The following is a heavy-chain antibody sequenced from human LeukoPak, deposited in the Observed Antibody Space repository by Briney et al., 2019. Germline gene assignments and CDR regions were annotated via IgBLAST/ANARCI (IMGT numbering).Heavy chain of an antibody. J-gene: IGHJ4*02. CDR1: GFTFSSCW. CDR3: AKVGQVDTAMDHYFDY. V-gene: IGHV3-7*03. Sequence: GGSLRLSCAASGFTFSSCWMSWVRQAPGKGLEWVANIKQDGSEKYYVDSVKGRFTISRDNAKNSLFLQMNSLRAEDTAVYYCAKVGQVDTAMDHYFDYWGQGTLVTVSS. D-gene: IGHD5-18*01. CDR2: IKQDGSEK.